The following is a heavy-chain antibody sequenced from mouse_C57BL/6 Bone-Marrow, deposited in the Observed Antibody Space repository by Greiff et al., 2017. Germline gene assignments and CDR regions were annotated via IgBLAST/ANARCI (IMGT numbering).Heavy chain of an antibody. CDR3: ARSLYYYYAMDY. Sequence: VQLQQPGAELVKLSCKASGYTFTSYWMHWVKQRPGRGPEWIGRIDPNSGGTKYNEKFKSKATLTVDKPSSTAYMQLSSLTSEDSAVYYCARSLYYYYAMDYWGQGTSVTVSS. V-gene: IGHV1-72*01. CDR1: GYTFTSYW. CDR2: IDPNSGGT. J-gene: IGHJ4*01. D-gene: IGHD2-1*01.